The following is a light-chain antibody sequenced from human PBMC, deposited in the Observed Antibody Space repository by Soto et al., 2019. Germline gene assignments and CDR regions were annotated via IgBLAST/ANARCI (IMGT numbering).Light chain of an antibody. CDR2: DVA. V-gene: IGLV2-14*03. J-gene: IGLJ1*01. Sequence: QSVPTQPASVSGSPGQSITISCSGTSSDIKSQNYVSWYQQHPGEGPQLIIYDVAKRPPGVSNRFSGSKSGDTASLVISGLQAEDEAEYYCTSYTETTPHYVLGTGTKLTVL. CDR1: SSDIKSQNY. CDR3: TSYTETTPHYV.